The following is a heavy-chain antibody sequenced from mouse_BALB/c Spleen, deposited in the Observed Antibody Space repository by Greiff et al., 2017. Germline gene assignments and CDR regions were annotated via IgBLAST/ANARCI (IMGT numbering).Heavy chain of an antibody. J-gene: IGHJ1*01. CDR2: IYPGSGST. V-gene: IGHV1-55*01. CDR1: GYNFTSYW. Sequence: QVQLQQSGAELVKPGTSVKLSCKASGYNFTSYWINWVKLRPGQGLEWIGDIYPGSGSTNYNEKFKSKATLTVDTSSSTAYMQLSSLASEDSALYYCARYYEWYFDVWGAGTTVTVSS. CDR3: ARYYEWYFDV. D-gene: IGHD1-1*01.